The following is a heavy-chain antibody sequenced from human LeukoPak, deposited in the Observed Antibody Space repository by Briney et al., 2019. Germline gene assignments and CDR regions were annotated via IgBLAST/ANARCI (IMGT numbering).Heavy chain of an antibody. D-gene: IGHD3/OR15-3a*01. CDR3: ARGWTHHGDY. Sequence: PGGSLRLSCAASGFTFSNYEMIWVRQAPGKGLECVSYISGSDNTIYYADSVKGRFTISRDSAKNSLYLQMNSLRAEDTAVYYCARGWTHHGDYCGQGTLVTVSS. CDR1: GFTFSNYE. J-gene: IGHJ4*02. CDR2: ISGSDNTI. V-gene: IGHV3-48*03.